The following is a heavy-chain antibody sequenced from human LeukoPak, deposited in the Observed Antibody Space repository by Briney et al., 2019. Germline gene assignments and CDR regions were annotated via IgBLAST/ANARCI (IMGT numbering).Heavy chain of an antibody. J-gene: IGHJ6*02. CDR3: ARDYGDYVPSGVYYYYGMDL. CDR1: GFTVSSNY. Sequence: PGGSLRLSCAASGFTVSSNYKSWVRQAPGKGLEWVSVIYSGGSTYYADSVKGRFTISRHNSKNTLYLQMNSLRAEDTAVYYCARDYGDYVPSGVYYYYGMDLWGQGTTVTVSS. V-gene: IGHV3-53*04. D-gene: IGHD4-17*01. CDR2: IYSGGST.